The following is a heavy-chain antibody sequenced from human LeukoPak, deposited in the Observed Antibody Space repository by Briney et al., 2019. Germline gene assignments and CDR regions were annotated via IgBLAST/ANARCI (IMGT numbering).Heavy chain of an antibody. V-gene: IGHV4-59*06. CDR1: GGSISSYY. Sequence: SETLSLTCTVSGGSISSYYWSWIRQPPGKGLEWIGYIYCSGSTYYNPSLKSRVTISVDTSKNQFSLKLSSVTAADTAVYYCARDAYYYDSSGYYYVDYWGQGTLVTVSS. CDR3: ARDAYYYDSSGYYYVDY. CDR2: IYCSGST. D-gene: IGHD3-22*01. J-gene: IGHJ4*02.